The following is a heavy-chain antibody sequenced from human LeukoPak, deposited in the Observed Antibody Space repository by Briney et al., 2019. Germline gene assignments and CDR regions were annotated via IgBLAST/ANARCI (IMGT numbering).Heavy chain of an antibody. Sequence: PGGSLRLSCAASGFTFSSYAMCWVRQAPGKGLDWVSCISGAGDKTFYADSVKGRFTISRDNSKDTLSLQMNSLGAEDTSLYYCAKRGRESSGWGFSDYWGRGLLVTVSS. V-gene: IGHV3-23*01. J-gene: IGHJ4*02. CDR2: ISGAGDKT. D-gene: IGHD6-19*01. CDR3: AKRGRESSGWGFSDY. CDR1: GFTFSSYA.